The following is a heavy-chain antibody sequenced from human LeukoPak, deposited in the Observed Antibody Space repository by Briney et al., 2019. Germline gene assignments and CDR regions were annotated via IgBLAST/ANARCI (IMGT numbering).Heavy chain of an antibody. D-gene: IGHD3-3*01. V-gene: IGHV1-69*05. CDR2: IIPIFGTA. J-gene: IGHJ5*02. CDR3: ARATLEWLRGNWFDP. CDR1: GGTFSSYA. Sequence: ASVKVSCKASGGTFSSYAISWVRQAPGQGLEWMGRIIPIFGTANYAQKFQGRVTITTDESTSTAYMELSSLRSEDTAVYYCARATLEWLRGNWFDPWGQGTLVTVSS.